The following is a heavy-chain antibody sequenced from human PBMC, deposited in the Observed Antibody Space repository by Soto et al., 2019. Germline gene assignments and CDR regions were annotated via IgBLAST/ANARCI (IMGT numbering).Heavy chain of an antibody. CDR2: IIPIFGTA. Sequence: SVKISCKDSGGTFSSYAISWVRQAPGQGLEWMGGIIPIFGTANYAQKFQGRVTITADESTSTAYMELSSLRSEDTAVYYCARVAPDYGMDAWGQGPTVTVSS. CDR3: ARVAPDYGMDA. CDR1: GGTFSSYA. V-gene: IGHV1-69*13. J-gene: IGHJ6*01.